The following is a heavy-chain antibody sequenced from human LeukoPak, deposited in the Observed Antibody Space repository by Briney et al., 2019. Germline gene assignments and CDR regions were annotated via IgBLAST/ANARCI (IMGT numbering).Heavy chain of an antibody. CDR3: AKDDLRVGGDYVNYYYGMDV. D-gene: IGHD4-17*01. CDR2: ISGSGGST. V-gene: IGHV3-23*01. CDR1: GFTFSSYA. Sequence: PGGSLRLSCAASGFTFSSYAMSWVRQAPGKGLEWVSAISGSGGSTYYADSVKGRFTISRDNSKNTLYLQMNSLRAEVTAVYYCAKDDLRVGGDYVNYYYGMDVWGQGTTVTVSS. J-gene: IGHJ6*02.